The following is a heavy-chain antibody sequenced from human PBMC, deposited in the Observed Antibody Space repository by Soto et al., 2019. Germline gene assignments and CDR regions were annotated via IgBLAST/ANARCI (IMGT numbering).Heavy chain of an antibody. V-gene: IGHV3-23*01. CDR2: ISGSGGDT. Sequence: GGSLRLSCAASGFTFSSYTMRWVRQAPGKGLEWVSTISGSGGDTYYADSVKGRFTISRDNSKNTLYLQMNSLRAEDTAVYYCAKDPLTVTPYFDYWGQGTLVTVSS. J-gene: IGHJ4*02. CDR1: GFTFSSYT. D-gene: IGHD4-17*01. CDR3: AKDPLTVTPYFDY.